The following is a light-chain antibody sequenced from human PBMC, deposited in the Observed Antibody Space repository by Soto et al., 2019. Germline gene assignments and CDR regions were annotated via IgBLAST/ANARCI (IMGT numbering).Light chain of an antibody. CDR3: QQYGSSLWR. CDR2: GAS. CDR1: QSVSID. V-gene: IGKV3-20*01. J-gene: IGKJ1*01. Sequence: SPATLSVKTGERATLSCRASQSVSIDLAWYQQTPGQAPRLLIYGASTRATGIPDRFSGSGSGTDFSLTITRLEPEDFAVYYCQQYGSSLWRSGQGTKA.